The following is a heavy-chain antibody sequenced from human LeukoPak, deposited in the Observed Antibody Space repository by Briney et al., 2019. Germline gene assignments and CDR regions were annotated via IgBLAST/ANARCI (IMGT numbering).Heavy chain of an antibody. Sequence: GGSLRLSCAASGFTFSSYEMNWVRQAPGKGLERVSYISSSGSTIYYADSVKGRFTISRDNAKNSLYLQMNSLRAEDTAVYYCARESIDAFDIWGQGTMVTVSS. CDR3: ARESIDAFDI. V-gene: IGHV3-48*03. CDR1: GFTFSSYE. J-gene: IGHJ3*02. CDR2: ISSSGSTI.